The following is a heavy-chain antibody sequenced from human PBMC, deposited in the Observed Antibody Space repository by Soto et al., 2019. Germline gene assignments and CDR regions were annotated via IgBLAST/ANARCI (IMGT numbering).Heavy chain of an antibody. CDR1: GFTFSDYS. CDR2: ISSGSGTI. Sequence: EVQLVESGGDLVQPGGSLRLSCIVSGFTFSDYSMNWVRQAPGKGLEWVSYISSGSGTIHYADAVKGRFTISRDNAKNSLFLQMNSLRAEDTAVYYSASWCSTYGGGYWGQGTLVTVSS. V-gene: IGHV3-48*01. D-gene: IGHD2-8*01. J-gene: IGHJ4*02. CDR3: ASWCSTYGGGY.